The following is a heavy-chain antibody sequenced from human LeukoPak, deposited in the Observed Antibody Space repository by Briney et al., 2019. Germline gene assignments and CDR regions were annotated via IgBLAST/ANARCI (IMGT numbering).Heavy chain of an antibody. CDR3: ARGGLGYYDYVWGSYRLDAFDI. CDR2: IYYSGSP. J-gene: IGHJ3*02. Sequence: SETLSLTCTVSGGSISSYYWSWIRQPPGKGLECIRYIYYSGSPNYNPSLKSRVTISVDTSKNQFSPKLSSVTAADTAVYYCARGGLGYYDYVWGSYRLDAFDIWGQGTMVTVSS. D-gene: IGHD3-16*01. CDR1: GGSISSYY. V-gene: IGHV4-59*01.